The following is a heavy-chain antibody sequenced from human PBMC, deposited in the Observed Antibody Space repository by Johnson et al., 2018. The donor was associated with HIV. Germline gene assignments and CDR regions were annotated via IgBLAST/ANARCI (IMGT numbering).Heavy chain of an antibody. D-gene: IGHD3-16*02. CDR3: AREIPYDYVWGSYRPGAFDI. J-gene: IGHJ3*02. CDR2: ISYDGSNK. V-gene: IGHV3-30*04. CDR1: GFTFSSYA. Sequence: QMQLVESGGGVVQPGRSLRLSCAASGFTFSSYAMHWVRQAPGKGLEWVAVISYDGSNKYYADSVKGRFTISRDNAKNSLYLQMNSLRAEDTALYYCAREIPYDYVWGSYRPGAFDIWGQGTMVTVSS.